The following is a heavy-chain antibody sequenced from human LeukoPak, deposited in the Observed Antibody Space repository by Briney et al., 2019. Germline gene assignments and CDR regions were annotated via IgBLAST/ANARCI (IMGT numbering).Heavy chain of an antibody. CDR2: INWNGGST. D-gene: IGHD3-16*01. Sequence: GGSLRLSCAASGFTFDDYGMSWVRQAPGKGLEWVSGINWNGGSTGYADSVKGRFTISRDNAKNSLYLQMSSLRAEDTALYYCAREWGGEGIYYFDYWGQGTLVTVSS. J-gene: IGHJ4*02. CDR1: GFTFDDYG. V-gene: IGHV3-20*04. CDR3: AREWGGEGIYYFDY.